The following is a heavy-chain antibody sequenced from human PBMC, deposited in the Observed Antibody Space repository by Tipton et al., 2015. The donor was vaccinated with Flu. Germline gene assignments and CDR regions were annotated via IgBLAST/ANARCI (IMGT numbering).Heavy chain of an antibody. D-gene: IGHD1-26*01. CDR2: IYYSGST. Sequence: TLSLTCTVSGGSISSGGYYWSWIRQHPGKGLEWIGYIYYSGSTYYNPSLKSRVTISVDTSKNQFSLKLSSVTAADTAVYYCARERGGSYLRWFDPWGQGTLVTVS. CDR1: GGSISSGGYY. CDR3: ARERGGSYLRWFDP. J-gene: IGHJ5*02. V-gene: IGHV4-31*03.